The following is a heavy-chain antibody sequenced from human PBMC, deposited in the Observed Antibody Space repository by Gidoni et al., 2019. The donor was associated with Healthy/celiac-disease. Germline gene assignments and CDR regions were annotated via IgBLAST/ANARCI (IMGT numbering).Heavy chain of an antibody. J-gene: IGHJ3*02. V-gene: IGHV1-58*01. CDR2: IVVGSGNT. Sequence: QMQLVQSGPEVKKPGTSVKVSCKASGFTFTSSAVQWVRQARGQRLEWIGWIVVGSGNTNYAQKFQERVTITRDMSTSTAYMELSSLRSEDTAVYYCAADSHYDYIWGMRNAFDIWGQGTMVTVSS. D-gene: IGHD3-16*01. CDR3: AADSHYDYIWGMRNAFDI. CDR1: GFTFTSSA.